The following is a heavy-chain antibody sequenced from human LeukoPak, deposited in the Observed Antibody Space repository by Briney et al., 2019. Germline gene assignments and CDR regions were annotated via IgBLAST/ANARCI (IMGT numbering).Heavy chain of an antibody. CDR3: AKDPSQWLVRGYFDY. V-gene: IGHV3-30*18. D-gene: IGHD6-19*01. CDR2: ISYDGSNK. J-gene: IGHJ4*02. CDR1: GFTFSSYG. Sequence: GGSLRLSCAASGFTFSSYGMHWVRQAPGKGLEWVAVISYDGSNKYYADSVKGRFTISRDNSKNTLYLQMNSLRAEDTAVYYCAKDPSQWLVRGYFDYWGQGTLVTVSS.